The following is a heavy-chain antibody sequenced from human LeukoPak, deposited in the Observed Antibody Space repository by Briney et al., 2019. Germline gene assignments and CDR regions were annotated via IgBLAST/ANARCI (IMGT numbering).Heavy chain of an antibody. CDR3: ARGYCTTTSCPGCDY. D-gene: IGHD2-2*01. V-gene: IGHV4-4*02. CDR1: GGSISSSNW. CDR2: IYHSGST. Sequence: SETLSLTCAVSGGSISSSNWWSWVRQPPGKGLEWIGEIYHSGSTNYNPSLKSRVNISVDTSKNQFSLKLSSVTAADTAVYYCARGYCTTTSCPGCDYWGQGTLVTVSS. J-gene: IGHJ4*02.